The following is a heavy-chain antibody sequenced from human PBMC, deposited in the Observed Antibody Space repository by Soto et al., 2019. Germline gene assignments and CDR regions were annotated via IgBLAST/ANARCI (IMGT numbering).Heavy chain of an antibody. CDR1: GDIFTAYS. D-gene: IGHD2-15*01. CDR3: AREGNCSDGICYSEYFQR. V-gene: IGHV1-46*01. J-gene: IGHJ1*01. CDR2: VNHSGGST. Sequence: ASVKVSCKASGDIFTAYSMHWVRQAPGQGLEWMGVVNHSGGSTNYAQKFQGRITMTRDTSTSTVYMELSSLTSEDTAVYYCAREGNCSDGICYSEYFQRWGKGTLVTVSS.